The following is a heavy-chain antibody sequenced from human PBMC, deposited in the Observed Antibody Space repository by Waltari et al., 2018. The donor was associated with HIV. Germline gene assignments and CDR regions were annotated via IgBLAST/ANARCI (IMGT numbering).Heavy chain of an antibody. J-gene: IGHJ5*02. V-gene: IGHV3-21*01. CDR1: GFPFSSYG. CDR2: ISSSSNFI. Sequence: EVHLVESGGGRVKRGGSLRLSCAASGFPFSSYGMNWSRQAPGKGLEWVSSISSSSNFIYYADSVKGRFTISRDNAKNSLYLQMNSLRAEDTAVYYCARDGGSPPNRWFDPWGQGTLVTVSS. D-gene: IGHD1-26*01. CDR3: ARDGGSPPNRWFDP.